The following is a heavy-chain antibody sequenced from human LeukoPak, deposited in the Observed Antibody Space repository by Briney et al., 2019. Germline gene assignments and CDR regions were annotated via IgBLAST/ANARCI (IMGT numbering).Heavy chain of an antibody. J-gene: IGHJ4*02. V-gene: IGHV3-7*01. CDR3: ARPTGMAAAGPSWDY. D-gene: IGHD6-13*01. CDR1: GFTFSSNW. CDR2: IKQYGSVK. Sequence: GGSLRLSCAASGFTFSSNWMSWVRQAPGKGLEWVANIKQYGSVKYYVYSVKGRFTISRDNANNYLYLQMHSLRAEHTAVYHSARPTGMAAAGPSWDYWGQGTLVTVSS.